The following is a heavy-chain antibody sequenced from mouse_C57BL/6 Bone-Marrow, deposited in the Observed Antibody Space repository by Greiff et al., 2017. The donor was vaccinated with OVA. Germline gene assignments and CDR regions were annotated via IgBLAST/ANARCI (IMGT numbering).Heavy chain of an antibody. V-gene: IGHV1-50*01. J-gene: IGHJ3*01. CDR1: GYTFTSYW. D-gene: IGHD2-4*01. CDR2: IDPSDGYT. Sequence: VKLQQPGAELVKPGASVKLSCKASGYTFTSYWMQWVKQRPGQGLEWIGEIDPSDGYTNYNQKFKGKATLTVDTSSSTAYMQLSSLTSEDSAVYYCARSYYDYDWFAYWGQGTLVTVSA. CDR3: ARSYYDYDWFAY.